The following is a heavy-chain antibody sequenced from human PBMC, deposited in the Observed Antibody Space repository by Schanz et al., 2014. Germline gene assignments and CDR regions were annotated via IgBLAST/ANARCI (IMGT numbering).Heavy chain of an antibody. CDR1: GGTFVTFF. CDR2: ISPLLGVA. CDR3: ATCSGGTCHAKPVLVN. J-gene: IGHJ4*02. D-gene: IGHD2-15*01. Sequence: QVHLVQSGAEVKEPGSSVKVSCKPSGGTFVTFFFTWVRQAPGQGPQWMGRISPLLGVANYAQEFQGRLTITADTSTSTAYMELSSLRSEDTAVYYCATCSGGTCHAKPVLVNWGQGTLVTVSS. V-gene: IGHV1-69*04.